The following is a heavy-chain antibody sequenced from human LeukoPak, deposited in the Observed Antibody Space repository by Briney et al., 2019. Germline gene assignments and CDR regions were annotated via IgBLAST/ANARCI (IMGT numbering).Heavy chain of an antibody. Sequence: ASVKVSCKASGYTFTSYGISWVRQAPGQGLEWMGWISAYNGNTNYAQKLQGRVTMTRDMSTSTVYMELSSLRSEDSAVYYCARDLTGATGFDYWGQGTLVTVSS. CDR2: ISAYNGNT. D-gene: IGHD1-26*01. J-gene: IGHJ4*02. CDR1: GYTFTSYG. CDR3: ARDLTGATGFDY. V-gene: IGHV1-18*01.